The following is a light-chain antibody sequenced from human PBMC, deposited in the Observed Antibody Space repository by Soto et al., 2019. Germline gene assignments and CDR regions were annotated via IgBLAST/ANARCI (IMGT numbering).Light chain of an antibody. Sequence: ETVLTQSPGTLSLSPGERATLFCRASQSITSNHLAWYQQKPCQAPRLLIYGASSRATCIPDRFSGSGSGTDFTLTISRLEPEDFAVYYCQQHGTSPPSWTFGQGTKVEIK. CDR2: GAS. CDR3: QQHGTSPPSWT. CDR1: QSITSNH. V-gene: IGKV3-20*01. J-gene: IGKJ1*01.